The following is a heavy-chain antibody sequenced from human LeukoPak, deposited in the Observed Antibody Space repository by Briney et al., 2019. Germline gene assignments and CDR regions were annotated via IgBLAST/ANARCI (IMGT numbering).Heavy chain of an antibody. J-gene: IGHJ4*02. D-gene: IGHD3-22*01. V-gene: IGHV4-59*01. Sequence: SETLSLTCTVSGGSISSYNWSWIRQPPGKGLEWIGYIYDSGSTNYNPSLKSRVTISVDTSKNQFSLKLSSVTAADTAVYYCARDPSGYFNYWGQGTLVTVSS. CDR2: IYDSGST. CDR3: ARDPSGYFNY. CDR1: GGSISSYN.